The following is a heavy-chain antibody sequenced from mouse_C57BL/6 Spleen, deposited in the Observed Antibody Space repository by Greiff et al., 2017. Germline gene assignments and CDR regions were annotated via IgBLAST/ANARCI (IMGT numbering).Heavy chain of an antibody. CDR2: IWSGGST. CDR1: GFSLTSYG. V-gene: IGHV2-2*01. J-gene: IGHJ3*01. Sequence: VKLMESGPGLVQPSQSLSITCTVSGFSLTSYGVHWVRQSPGKGLEWLGVIWSGGSTDYNAAFISRMSISKDNSKIQVFFKMNSLQADDTAIYYCARTEFAYWGQATLVTVSA. CDR3: ARTEFAY.